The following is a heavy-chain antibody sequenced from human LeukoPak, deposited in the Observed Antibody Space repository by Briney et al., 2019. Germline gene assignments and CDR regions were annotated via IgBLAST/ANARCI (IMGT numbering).Heavy chain of an antibody. CDR2: IKQDGTEI. V-gene: IGHV3-7*01. CDR1: GFTFSSHW. Sequence: GGSLRLSCAASGFTFSSHWMSWVRQAPGKWPEWVANIKQDGTEIYYMESVKGLFTISRDNAKNSLYLQMNSMRDEDTAVYYCARDKVVGATFFDYWGQGTLVTVSS. D-gene: IGHD1-26*01. J-gene: IGHJ4*02. CDR3: ARDKVVGATFFDY.